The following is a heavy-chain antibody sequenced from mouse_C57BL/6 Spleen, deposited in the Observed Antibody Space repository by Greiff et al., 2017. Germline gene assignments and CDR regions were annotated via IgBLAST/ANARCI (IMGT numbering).Heavy chain of an antibody. V-gene: IGHV3-6*01. CDR2: ISYDGSN. CDR3: ASGEDY. CDR1: GYSITSGYY. J-gene: IGHJ4*01. Sequence: EVKLQESGPGLVKPSQSLSLTCSVTGYSITSGYYWNWIRQFPGNNLEWMGYISYDGSNNYNPSLKNRISITRDTSKNQFYLKLNSVTTEDTATYYCASGEDYWGQGTSVTVSS.